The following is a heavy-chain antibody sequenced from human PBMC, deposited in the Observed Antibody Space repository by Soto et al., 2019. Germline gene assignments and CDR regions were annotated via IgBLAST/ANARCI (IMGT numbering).Heavy chain of an antibody. CDR2: MNPNSGNT. CDR1: GYTFTSYD. CDR3: ARVSVAAEEYFQH. V-gene: IGHV1-8*01. J-gene: IGHJ1*01. Sequence: QVQLVQSGAEVKKPGASVKVSCKASGYTFTSYDINWVRQAPGQGLEWMGWMNPNSGNTGYAQKFQGRVTMTRNTSIGTAYMELSRLGSADTAVYYCARVSVAAEEYFQHWGQGTLVTVSS. D-gene: IGHD6-25*01.